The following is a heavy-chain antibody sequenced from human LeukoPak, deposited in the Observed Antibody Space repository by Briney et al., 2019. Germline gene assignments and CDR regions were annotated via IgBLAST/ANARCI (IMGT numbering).Heavy chain of an antibody. J-gene: IGHJ4*02. CDR3: ARAGGYCGRISCPYYFDY. Sequence: ASVKVSCKASGYTFTGYYMHWVRQAPGQGLEWMGWINPNSGGTNYAQQFQGRLTMTRDTSISTAYMELSSLRSEDTAVYYCARAGGYCGRISCPYYFDYWGQGSLVAVSS. V-gene: IGHV1-2*02. D-gene: IGHD2-15*01. CDR2: INPNSGGT. CDR1: GYTFTGYY.